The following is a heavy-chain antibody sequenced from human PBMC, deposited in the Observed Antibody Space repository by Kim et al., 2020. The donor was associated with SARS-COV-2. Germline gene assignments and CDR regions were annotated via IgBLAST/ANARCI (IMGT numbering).Heavy chain of an antibody. CDR3: AKDLGLAGGGAEFDY. D-gene: IGHD6-13*01. V-gene: IGHV3-23*01. CDR1: GFTFSSYA. J-gene: IGHJ4*02. Sequence: GGSLRLSCAASGFTFSSYAMTWVRQAPGKGLEWVSALSSGITYYADSVSGRFSIFSDNSKNTLYLQMNSLRAEDTAVYYCAKDLGLAGGGAEFDYWGQGT. CDR2: LSSGIT.